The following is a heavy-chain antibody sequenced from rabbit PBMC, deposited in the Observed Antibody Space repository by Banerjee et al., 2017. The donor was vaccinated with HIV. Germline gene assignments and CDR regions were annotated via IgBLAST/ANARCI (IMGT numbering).Heavy chain of an antibody. Sequence: QSLEESGGDLVKPGASLTLTCKASGIDFSGNYWMCWVRQAPGKGLEWIACIAAGSSGSTEYANWAKGRFTISKTSWTTVTLQMTSLTAADTATYFCARDLTGVIGWNFNLWGPGTLVTVS. CDR3: ARDLTGVIGWNFNL. CDR1: GIDFSGNYW. V-gene: IGHV1S40*01. D-gene: IGHD1-1*01. CDR2: IAAGSSGST. J-gene: IGHJ4*01.